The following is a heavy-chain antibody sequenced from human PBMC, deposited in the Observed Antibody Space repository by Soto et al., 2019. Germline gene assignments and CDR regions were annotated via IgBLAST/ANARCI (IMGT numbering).Heavy chain of an antibody. V-gene: IGHV4-31*03. D-gene: IGHD3-10*01. J-gene: IGHJ5*02. CDR2: IYYSGST. Sequence: SETLSLTCTVSGGSISSGGYYWNWIRQHPGKGLEWIGYIYYSGSTCYNPSLKSRVTISVDTSKNQFSLKLSSVTAADTAVYYCARVRYYYATPNWFDPWGQGTLVTVSS. CDR1: GGSISSGGYY. CDR3: ARVRYYYATPNWFDP.